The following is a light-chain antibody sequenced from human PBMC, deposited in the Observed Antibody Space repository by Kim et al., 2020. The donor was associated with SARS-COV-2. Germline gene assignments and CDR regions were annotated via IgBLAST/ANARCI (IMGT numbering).Light chain of an antibody. CDR3: QRYNSAPWT. CDR1: QDFIYY. J-gene: IGKJ1*01. CDR2: AAP. V-gene: IGKV1-27*01. Sequence: SVGDRVPLSCRASQDFIYYLAWVQHIPGKGPQLLTYAAPALPSKVPSRFRGRGSGPEFPLTHSSLQPEDVATFHCQRYNSAPWTFGQGTKVDIK.